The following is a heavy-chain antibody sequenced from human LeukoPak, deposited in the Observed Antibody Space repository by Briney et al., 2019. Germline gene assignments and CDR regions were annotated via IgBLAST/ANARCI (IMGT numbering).Heavy chain of an antibody. V-gene: IGHV4-39*01. CDR1: GGSISSSSYY. CDR3: ARSPNSGYDPFDY. Sequence: SETLSLTCTVSGGSISSSSYYWGWIRQPPGKGLEWIGSIYYSGSTYYNPSLKSRVTISVDTSENLFSLNLTSVTAADTAVYYCARSPNSGYDPFDYWGQGTLVTVSS. J-gene: IGHJ4*02. CDR2: IYYSGST. D-gene: IGHD5-12*01.